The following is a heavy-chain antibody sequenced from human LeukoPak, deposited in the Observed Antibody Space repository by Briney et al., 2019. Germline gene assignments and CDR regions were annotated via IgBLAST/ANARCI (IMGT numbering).Heavy chain of an antibody. CDR1: GFTFSNYW. D-gene: IGHD6-13*01. V-gene: IGHV3-74*01. CDR3: ARDGLGSSCYY. J-gene: IGHJ4*02. CDR2: INSDGSRI. Sequence: GGSLRLSCAASGFTFSNYWMHWVRQVQGKGLVWVSRINSDGSRINYADSVKGRFTISRDNAKNTLYLQMNSLRAEDTAVYYCARDGLGSSCYYWGLGTLVTVSS.